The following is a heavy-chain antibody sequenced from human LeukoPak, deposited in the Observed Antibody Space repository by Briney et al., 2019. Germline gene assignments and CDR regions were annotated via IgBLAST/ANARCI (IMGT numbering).Heavy chain of an antibody. CDR1: GFTFSRGA. D-gene: IGHD3-10*01. CDR3: ARVGSGIPDAFDI. V-gene: IGHV3-64*01. CDR2: ISSNGGIT. J-gene: IGHJ3*02. Sequence: GGSLRLSCVVSGFTFSRGAMHWVRQAPGKGLEHVSAISSNGGITYYANSVKGRFIISRDNSKNTLYLQMGSLRAEDMAVYYCARVGSGIPDAFDIWGQGTMVTVSS.